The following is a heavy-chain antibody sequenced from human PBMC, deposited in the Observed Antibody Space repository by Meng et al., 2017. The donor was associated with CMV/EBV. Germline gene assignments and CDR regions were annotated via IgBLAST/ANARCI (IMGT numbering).Heavy chain of an antibody. CDR1: GFTFSSYS. J-gene: IGHJ4*01. CDR2: TYNDGYT. CDR3: VRGQVYFDF. Sequence: GGSLRLSCAASGFTFSSYSMNWVRQAPGKGLEWVSLTYNDGYTSYADSVRGRFTVSRDNSKNTLFLQMNSLRAEDTAVYYCVRGQVYFDFWGHGALVTVSS. V-gene: IGHV3-66*02.